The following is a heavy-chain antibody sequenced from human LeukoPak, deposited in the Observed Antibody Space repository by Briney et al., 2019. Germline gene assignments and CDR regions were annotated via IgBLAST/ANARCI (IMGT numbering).Heavy chain of an antibody. Sequence: SETLSLTCTVSGGSISSYYWSWIRQPAGKGLEWIGRIYTSGSTNYNPSLKSRVTMSVDTSKNQFSLKLSSVTAADTAVYYCAREGTVTLAHDAFDIWGQGTMVTVSS. CDR2: IYTSGST. CDR3: AREGTVTLAHDAFDI. D-gene: IGHD4-17*01. J-gene: IGHJ3*02. CDR1: GGSISSYY. V-gene: IGHV4-4*07.